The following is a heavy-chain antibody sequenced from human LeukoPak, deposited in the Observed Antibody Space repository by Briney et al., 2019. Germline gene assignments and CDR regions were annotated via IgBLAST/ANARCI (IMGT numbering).Heavy chain of an antibody. J-gene: IGHJ4*02. CDR1: GVTFSSNW. CDR2: IKPDGSAQ. CDR3: ARANNSSWHN. D-gene: IGHD6-13*01. Sequence: PGGSLRLSCATAGVTFSSNWLSWVHHVPWRGLDWLANIKPDGSAQYYAAAMKGRFTVSRDNAKNSVYLQMNSLRVEDTAVYYCARANNSSWHNWGQGTLVTVSA. V-gene: IGHV3-7*01.